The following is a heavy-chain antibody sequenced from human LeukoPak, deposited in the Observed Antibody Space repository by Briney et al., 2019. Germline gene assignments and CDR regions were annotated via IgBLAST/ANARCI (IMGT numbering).Heavy chain of an antibody. J-gene: IGHJ4*02. CDR2: IIPILGIA. D-gene: IGHD5-18*01. CDR1: GGTFSRYA. Sequence: ASVKVSCKAPGGTFSRYAISWVRQAPGQGLEWMGRIIPILGIANYAQKFQGRVTITADKSTSTAYMELSSLRSEDTAVYYCARVQLEDTAMEDWGQGTLVTVSS. CDR3: ARVQLEDTAMED. V-gene: IGHV1-69*04.